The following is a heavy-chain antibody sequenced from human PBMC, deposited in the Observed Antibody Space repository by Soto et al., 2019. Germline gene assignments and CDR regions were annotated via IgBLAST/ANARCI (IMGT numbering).Heavy chain of an antibody. D-gene: IGHD6-13*01. CDR1: GFTFSSYA. CDR3: AKDMSPYSSSWYVRYYYYGMDV. V-gene: IGHV3-23*01. CDR2: ISGSGGST. Sequence: PGGSLRLSCAASGFTFSSYAMSWVRQAPGKGLEWVSAISGSGGSTYYADSVKGRFTISRDNSKNTLYLQMNSLRAEDTAVYYCAKDMSPYSSSWYVRYYYYGMDVWGQGTTVTVSS. J-gene: IGHJ6*02.